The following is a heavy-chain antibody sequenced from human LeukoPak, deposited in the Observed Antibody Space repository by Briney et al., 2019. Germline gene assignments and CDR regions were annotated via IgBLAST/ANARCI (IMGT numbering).Heavy chain of an antibody. V-gene: IGHV3-43D*03. CDR3: ASGRSSGWYHYFDY. CDR2: ISWDGGST. D-gene: IGHD6-19*01. J-gene: IGHJ4*02. Sequence: GGSLRLSCAASGFTFDDYAMHWVRQAPGKGLEWVSLISWDGGSTYYADSVKGRFTISRDNSKNSLYLQMNSLRAENTALYYCASGRSSGWYHYFDYWGQGTLVTVSS. CDR1: GFTFDDYA.